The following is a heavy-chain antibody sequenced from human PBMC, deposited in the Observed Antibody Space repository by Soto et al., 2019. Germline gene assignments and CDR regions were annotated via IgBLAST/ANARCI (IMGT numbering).Heavy chain of an antibody. CDR1: GGTFSSYA. V-gene: IGHV1-69*13. CDR3: ARGVGATPIPRFDY. Sequence: PVKVSCKASGGTFSSYAISWVRQAPGQGLEWMGGIIPIFGTANYAQKFQGRVTITADESTSTAYMELSSLRSEDTAVYYCARGVGATPIPRFDYWGQGTLVTVSS. J-gene: IGHJ4*02. CDR2: IIPIFGTA. D-gene: IGHD1-26*01.